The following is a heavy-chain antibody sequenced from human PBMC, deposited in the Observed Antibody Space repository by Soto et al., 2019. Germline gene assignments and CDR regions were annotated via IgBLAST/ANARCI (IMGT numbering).Heavy chain of an antibody. CDR2: IYYSGST. D-gene: IGHD3-3*01. CDR3: AANVLHFWEWLNVGGYYSYGMDV. J-gene: IGHJ6*02. CDR1: GGSISSGGYY. Sequence: SETLSLTCTVSGGSISSGGYYWSWIRQHPGKGLEWIGYIYYSGSTYYNPSLKSRVTISVGTSKNQFSLKLSSVTAADTAVYYCAANVLHFWEWLNVGGYYSYGMDVLGQGTTVTVSS. V-gene: IGHV4-31*03.